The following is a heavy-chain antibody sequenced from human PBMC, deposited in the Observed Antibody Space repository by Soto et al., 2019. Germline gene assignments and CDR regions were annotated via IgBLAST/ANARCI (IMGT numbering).Heavy chain of an antibody. CDR1: GGTFSSYA. D-gene: IGHD2-15*01. J-gene: IGHJ6*02. CDR2: IIPIFGTA. CDR3: ASLYCSGGSCYYYGMDV. V-gene: IGHV1-69*01. Sequence: QVQLVQSGAEVKKPGSSVKVSCKASGGTFSSYAISWVRQAPGQGLEWMGGIIPIFGTANYAQKFQGRVTITADESTGTAYMELSSLRSEDTAVYYCASLYCSGGSCYYYGMDVWGQGTTVTVSS.